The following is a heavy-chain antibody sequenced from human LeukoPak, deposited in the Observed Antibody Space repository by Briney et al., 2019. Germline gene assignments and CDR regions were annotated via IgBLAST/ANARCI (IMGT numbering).Heavy chain of an antibody. CDR1: GGSISSYY. Sequence: KASETLSLTCTVSGGSISSYYWSWIRQPPGKGLEWIGYIYHSGSTYYNPSLKSRVTISVDRSKNQFSLKLSSVTAADTAVYYCARGIANDAFDIWGQGTMVTVSS. J-gene: IGHJ3*02. CDR3: ARGIANDAFDI. V-gene: IGHV4-59*12. D-gene: IGHD2-21*01. CDR2: IYHSGST.